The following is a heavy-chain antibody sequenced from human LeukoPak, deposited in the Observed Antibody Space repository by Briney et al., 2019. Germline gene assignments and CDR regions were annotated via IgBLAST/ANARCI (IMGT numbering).Heavy chain of an antibody. D-gene: IGHD3-10*01. V-gene: IGHV4-61*01. CDR2: IYYSGST. CDR1: GGSVSSSSYY. Sequence: PSETLSLTCTVSGGSVSSSSYYWSWIRQPPGKGLEWIGYIYYSGSTNYNPSLKSRVTISVDTSKNQFSLKLSSVIAADTAVYYCARVEFGSGSTYFDYWGQGTLVTVSS. CDR3: ARVEFGSGSTYFDY. J-gene: IGHJ4*02.